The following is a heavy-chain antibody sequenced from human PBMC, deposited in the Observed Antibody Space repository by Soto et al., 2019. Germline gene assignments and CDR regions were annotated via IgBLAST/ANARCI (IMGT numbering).Heavy chain of an antibody. J-gene: IGHJ6*02. V-gene: IGHV1-69*01. Sequence: QVQLVQSGAEVKKPGSSVKVSCKASGGTFSSYAISWVRRAPGQGLEWMGGIIPIFGTANYAQKFQGRVTITADESTSTAYMELSSLRSEDTAVYYCAREGVGATPYYYYGMDVWGQGTTVTVSS. CDR3: AREGVGATPYYYYGMDV. CDR2: IIPIFGTA. D-gene: IGHD1-26*01. CDR1: GGTFSSYA.